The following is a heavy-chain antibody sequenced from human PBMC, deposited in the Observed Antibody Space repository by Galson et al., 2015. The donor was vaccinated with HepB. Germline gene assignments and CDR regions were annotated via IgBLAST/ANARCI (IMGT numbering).Heavy chain of an antibody. CDR1: RFSFSDYA. Sequence: SLRLSCAASRFSFSDYAMYWVRQAPGKGLEWVAVISYDGSNKYYGDLVKGRFTISRDNSKNTLYLQMNSLGAEDTALYYCAKDHQSTGEWYFDLWGRGTLVAVSS. D-gene: IGHD7-27*01. J-gene: IGHJ2*01. CDR2: ISYDGSNK. V-gene: IGHV3-30*04. CDR3: AKDHQSTGEWYFDL.